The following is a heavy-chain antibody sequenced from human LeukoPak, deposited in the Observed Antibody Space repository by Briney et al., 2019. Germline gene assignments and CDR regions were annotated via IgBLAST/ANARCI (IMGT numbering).Heavy chain of an antibody. CDR3: AREGGVYYYDSSGYYIH. J-gene: IGHJ4*02. CDR1: GGSFSGYY. Sequence: PSETLSLTCAVYGGSFSGYYWSWIRQPPGKGLEWIGEINHSGSTNYNPSLKSRVTISVDTSKNQFSLKLSSVTAADTAVYYCAREGGVYYYDSSGYYIHWGQGTLVTVSS. V-gene: IGHV4-34*01. CDR2: INHSGST. D-gene: IGHD3-22*01.